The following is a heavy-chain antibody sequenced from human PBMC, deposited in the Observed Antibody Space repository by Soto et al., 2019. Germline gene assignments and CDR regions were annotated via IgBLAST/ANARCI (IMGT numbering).Heavy chain of an antibody. CDR2: IYYTGSA. V-gene: IGHV4-31*11. J-gene: IGHJ4*02. Sequence: QVQLQESGPGLVKPSQTLSLTCAVSGGSISSGDYYWSWIRQHPGKGLEWIGYIYYTGSAYYNPSLKSRVSISVDTSKNQFSLNLTSVTAADTAVYYCARHDIVVTGWGQGTLVTVSS. D-gene: IGHD5-12*01. CDR1: GGSISSGDYY. CDR3: ARHDIVVTG.